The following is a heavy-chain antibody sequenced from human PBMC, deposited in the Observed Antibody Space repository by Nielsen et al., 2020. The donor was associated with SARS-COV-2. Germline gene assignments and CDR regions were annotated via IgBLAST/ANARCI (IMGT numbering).Heavy chain of an antibody. J-gene: IGHJ4*02. CDR2: IKSKTDGGTT. CDR3: TTEYQLLSGIIDY. D-gene: IGHD2-2*01. Sequence: GGSLRLSCAASGFTFSNAWMSWVRQAPGKGLEWVGRIKSKTDGGTTDYAAPVKGRFTISRDDSKNTLYLQMNSLKTEDTAVYYCTTEYQLLSGIIDYWGQGTLVTVSS. CDR1: GFTFSNAW. V-gene: IGHV3-15*01.